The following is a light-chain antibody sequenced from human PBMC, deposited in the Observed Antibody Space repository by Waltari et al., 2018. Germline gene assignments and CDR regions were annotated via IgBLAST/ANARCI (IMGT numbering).Light chain of an antibody. V-gene: IGKV1-9*01. J-gene: IGKJ4*01. CDR1: QGIRPY. Sequence: DIQLTQSPSFLSASVGDRVTITCRASQGIRPYLAWYQQKPWKTPEVLIFAASSLQGGVPAMFSGRGSGTEFTLTISSLQPEDFATYYCQQLNSYPLTFGGGTKVEIK. CDR2: AAS. CDR3: QQLNSYPLT.